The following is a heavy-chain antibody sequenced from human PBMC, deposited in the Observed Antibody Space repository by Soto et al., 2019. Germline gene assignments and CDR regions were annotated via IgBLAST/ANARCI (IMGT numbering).Heavy chain of an antibody. CDR2: IYYSGST. CDR3: ARDIRFLEWFLPLPMDV. Sequence: PSETLSLTCTVSGGSISSGDYYWSWIRQPPGKGLEWIGYIYYSGSTYYTPSLRSRVTISVDTSKNQFSLKLSSVTAADTAVYYCARDIRFLEWFLPLPMDVWGQGTTVTVSS. J-gene: IGHJ6*02. D-gene: IGHD3-3*01. V-gene: IGHV4-30-4*01. CDR1: GGSISSGDYY.